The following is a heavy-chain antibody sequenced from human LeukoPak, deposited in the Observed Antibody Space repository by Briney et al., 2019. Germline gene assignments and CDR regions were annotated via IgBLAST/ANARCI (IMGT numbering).Heavy chain of an antibody. V-gene: IGHV4-59*08. Sequence: SETLSLTCTVSGGSISSYYWSWIRQPPGKGLDWIGYITYSGNTNYNPSLKSRVTISVDTFHNQFSLKLNSVTATDTAVYYCARHLTGWAAFDMWGRGTMVTVSS. CDR3: ARHLTGWAAFDM. J-gene: IGHJ3*02. CDR1: GGSISSYY. CDR2: ITYSGNT. D-gene: IGHD1-14*01.